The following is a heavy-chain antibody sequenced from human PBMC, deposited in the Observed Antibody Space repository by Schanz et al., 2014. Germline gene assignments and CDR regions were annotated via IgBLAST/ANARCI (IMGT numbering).Heavy chain of an antibody. CDR2: IDRDGGHT. Sequence: EVQLVESGGFVAQPGGSLRLSCAASGFSFDDYTMHWVRQAPGKGLEWVSLIDRDGGHTYYADSVKGRFTISRDNSKNSLYLQMNSLRTEDTALYYCAKDSRGSSFDMHVWGQGTTVTVSS. CDR3: AKDSRGSSFDMHV. CDR1: GFSFDDYT. D-gene: IGHD1-26*01. V-gene: IGHV3-43*01. J-gene: IGHJ6*02.